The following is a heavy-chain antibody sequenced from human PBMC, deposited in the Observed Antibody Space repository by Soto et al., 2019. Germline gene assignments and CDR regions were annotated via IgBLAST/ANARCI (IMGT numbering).Heavy chain of an antibody. CDR2: IRSKAYGGTT. V-gene: IGHV3-49*04. CDR1: VFTFGDYA. CDR3: TRGYYDFWSGPKGLFDY. Sequence: GALRVSCTASVFTFGDYAMSWVRQAPGKGLEWISFIRSKAYGGTTEYAASVKGRFTISRDDSKSIAYLQMNSLKTEDTAVYYCTRGYYDFWSGPKGLFDYWGQGTLVTVSS. D-gene: IGHD3-3*01. J-gene: IGHJ4*02.